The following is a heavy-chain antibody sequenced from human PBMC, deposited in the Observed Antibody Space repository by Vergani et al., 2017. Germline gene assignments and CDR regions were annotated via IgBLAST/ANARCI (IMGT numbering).Heavy chain of an antibody. J-gene: IGHJ4*02. V-gene: IGHV3-30*02. CDR3: AKDGRENSDYGYFDY. Sequence: QVQLVETGGGVVQPGGSLRLYCATPGFSFNTYGAHWVRQAPGKGLEWVAFIGYDGRIKYNVDSVKGRFTISRDTSKKKLSLQMRSLRADDTAVYYCAKDGRENSDYGYFDYWGQGTLVTVSS. D-gene: IGHD4-17*01. CDR1: GFSFNTYG. CDR2: IGYDGRIK.